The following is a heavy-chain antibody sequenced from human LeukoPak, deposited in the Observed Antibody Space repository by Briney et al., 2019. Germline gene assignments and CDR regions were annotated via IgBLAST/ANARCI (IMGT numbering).Heavy chain of an antibody. CDR1: GFTFSSYG. J-gene: IGHJ4*02. CDR2: ISYDGSNK. D-gene: IGHD3-10*01. CDR3: AKDSHYGSGSLD. V-gene: IGHV3-30*18. Sequence: GGSLRLSCAASGFTFSSYGMHWVRQAPGKGLEWVAVISYDGSNKYYADSVKGRFTISRDNSKNTLYLQMNSLRAEDTAVCYCAKDSHYGSGSLDWGQGTLVTVSS.